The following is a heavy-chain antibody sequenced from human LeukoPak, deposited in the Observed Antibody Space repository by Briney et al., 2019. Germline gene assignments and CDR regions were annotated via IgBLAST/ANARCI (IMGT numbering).Heavy chain of an antibody. CDR3: ARDPNQYEAVHPFDY. CDR1: GFIFKNFG. V-gene: IGHV3-30*03. D-gene: IGHD6-19*01. CDR2: ISHDGSNE. Sequence: PGRSLRLSCAASGFIFKNFGMNGVREVPGKGVEWRALISHDGSNEYYGDFVKGRFTTSRDNSKNTVYLQMNALRPDDTAVYYCARDPNQYEAVHPFDYWGQGTLVTVSS. J-gene: IGHJ4*02.